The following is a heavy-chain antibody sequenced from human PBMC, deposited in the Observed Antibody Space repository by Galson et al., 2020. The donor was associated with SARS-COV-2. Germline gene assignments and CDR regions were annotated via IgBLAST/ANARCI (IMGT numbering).Heavy chain of an antibody. CDR1: GFSFSSYG. D-gene: IGHD6-19*01. CDR3: AKDFMRSAWRGYGMDV. V-gene: IGHV3-30*18. Sequence: GESLKISCTASGFSFSSYGMHWVRQAPGKGLEWVAGISSDGSIKYYGDSVKGRFTISRDISKKTLFLEMNSLRDEDTALYFCAKDFMRSAWRGYGMDVWGPGTTVTVS. CDR2: ISSDGSIK. J-gene: IGHJ6*02.